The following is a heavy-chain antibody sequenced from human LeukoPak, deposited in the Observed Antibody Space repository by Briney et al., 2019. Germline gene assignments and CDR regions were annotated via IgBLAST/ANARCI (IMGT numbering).Heavy chain of an antibody. Sequence: GESLKISCKGSGYRFTSYWIGWVRQMPGKGLEWMGIIYPGDSETRYSPSFQDQVTISADKSISTAYLQWSGLKASDTAMYYCARVPIIPDNFDYWGQGTLVTVSS. D-gene: IGHD5-12*01. CDR3: ARVPIIPDNFDY. V-gene: IGHV5-51*01. CDR2: IYPGDSET. J-gene: IGHJ4*02. CDR1: GYRFTSYW.